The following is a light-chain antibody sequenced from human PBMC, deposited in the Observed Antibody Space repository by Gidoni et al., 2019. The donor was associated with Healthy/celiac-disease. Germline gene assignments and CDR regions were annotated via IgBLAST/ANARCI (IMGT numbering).Light chain of an antibody. Sequence: EMVMTQSPATLSVSPGERATLSCRASQSLSSNLAWYQQKPGQAPRLLIYGASTRATGIPTMFSGRWSGTEFTLTSSRLQSEDVAVYYCQQYNNWPPKSFGQGTKVEIK. V-gene: IGKV3-15*01. CDR2: GAS. CDR1: QSLSSN. CDR3: QQYNNWPPKS. J-gene: IGKJ1*01.